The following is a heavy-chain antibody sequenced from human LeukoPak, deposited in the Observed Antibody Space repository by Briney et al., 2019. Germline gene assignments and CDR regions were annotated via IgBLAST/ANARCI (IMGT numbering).Heavy chain of an antibody. CDR1: GFTFSSYA. V-gene: IGHV3-73*01. Sequence: PGGSLRLSCAASGFTFSSYAMSWVRQASGKGLEWVGRIRSKANSYATAYAASVKGRFTISRDDSKNTAYLQMNSLKTEDTAVYYCTRRGSYYGMDVWGQGTTVTVSS. CDR2: IRSKANSYAT. D-gene: IGHD1-14*01. J-gene: IGHJ6*02. CDR3: TRRGSYYGMDV.